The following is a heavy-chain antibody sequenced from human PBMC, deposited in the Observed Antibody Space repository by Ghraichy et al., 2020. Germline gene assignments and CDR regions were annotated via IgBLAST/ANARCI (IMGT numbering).Heavy chain of an antibody. J-gene: IGHJ5*02. Sequence: GESLNISCAASGFTFSSYAMSWVRQAPGKGLEWVSAISGSGGSTYYADSVKGRFTISRDNSKNTLYLQMNSLRAEDTAVYYCAKAGSIKVWFDPWGQGTLVTVSS. D-gene: IGHD1-14*01. CDR3: AKAGSIKVWFDP. CDR2: ISGSGGST. V-gene: IGHV3-23*01. CDR1: GFTFSSYA.